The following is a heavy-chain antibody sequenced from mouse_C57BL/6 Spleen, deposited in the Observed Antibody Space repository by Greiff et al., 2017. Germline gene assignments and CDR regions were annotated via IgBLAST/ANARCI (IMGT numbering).Heavy chain of an antibody. D-gene: IGHD2-4*01. CDR2: IYPYNGVS. V-gene: IGHV1-31*01. Sequence: VQLKESGPELVKPGASVKISCKASGYSFTGYYMPWVKQSHGNILDWIGYIYPYNGVSSYNQKFKGKATLTVDKAASTASMELRSLTSEDSAVYYCARNYDYAPYYFDYWGQGTTRTVSS. CDR3: ARNYDYAPYYFDY. J-gene: IGHJ2*01. CDR1: GYSFTGYY.